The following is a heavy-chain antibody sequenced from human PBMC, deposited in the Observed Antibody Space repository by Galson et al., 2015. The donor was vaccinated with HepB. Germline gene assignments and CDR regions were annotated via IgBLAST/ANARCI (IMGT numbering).Heavy chain of an antibody. CDR3: ARGVTGTTDYYYYYYMDV. D-gene: IGHD1-7*01. CDR2: IIPILGIA. V-gene: IGHV1-69*10. CDR1: GGTFSSYA. Sequence: SVKVSCKASGGTFSSYAISWVRQAPGQGLEWMGGIIPILGIANYAQKFQGRVTITADKSTSTAYMELSSLRSEDTAVYYCARGVTGTTDYYYYYYMDVWGKGTTVTVSS. J-gene: IGHJ6*03.